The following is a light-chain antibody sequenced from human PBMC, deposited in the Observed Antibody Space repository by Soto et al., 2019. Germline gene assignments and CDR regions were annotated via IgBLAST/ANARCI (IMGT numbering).Light chain of an antibody. CDR1: QTISSY. V-gene: IGKV1-39*01. CDR2: AAS. Sequence: DIQMTQSPPSLSASVGDRVTITCRASQTISSYLNWYQQKPGKAPKLLIYAASTLQSGVPSRFSGSGSGTHFTLTISSLQPEDFATYYCQQSHGIPYTFGQGTKLESK. J-gene: IGKJ2*01. CDR3: QQSHGIPYT.